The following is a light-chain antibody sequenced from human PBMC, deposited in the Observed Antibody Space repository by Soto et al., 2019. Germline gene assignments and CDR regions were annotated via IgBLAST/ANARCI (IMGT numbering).Light chain of an antibody. J-gene: IGLJ3*02. CDR2: DVS. CDR1: SSDVGGYIH. V-gene: IGLV2-11*01. Sequence: QSVLTQPRSVPGSPGQSVTISCTGTSSDVGGYIHVSWYQQHPGKAPKLMIYDVSKRPSGVPDRFSGSKSGDTASLTISGLQAEDEADYYCSSYAGSYTLVFGGGTKLTVL. CDR3: SSYAGSYTLV.